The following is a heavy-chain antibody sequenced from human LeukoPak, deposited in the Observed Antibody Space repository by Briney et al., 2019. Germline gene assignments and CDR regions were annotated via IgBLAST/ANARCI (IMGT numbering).Heavy chain of an antibody. D-gene: IGHD6-19*01. Sequence: ASVKVSCKASGYTFTSYGISWVRQAPGQGLEWMGWISAYNGNTNYAQKLQGRVTMTTDTSTSTAYMELRSLRSDDTAVYYCARGVSEPCSSGWYPLDYWGQGTLVTVSS. CDR2: ISAYNGNT. V-gene: IGHV1-18*01. CDR1: GYTFTSYG. CDR3: ARGVSEPCSSGWYPLDY. J-gene: IGHJ4*02.